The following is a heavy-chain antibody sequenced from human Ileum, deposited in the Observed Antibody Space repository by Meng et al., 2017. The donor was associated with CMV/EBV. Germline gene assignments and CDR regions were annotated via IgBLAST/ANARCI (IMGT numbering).Heavy chain of an antibody. CDR3: ARGPSNGDFDY. J-gene: IGHJ4*02. D-gene: IGHD4-17*01. CDR1: GYTFVGYY. CDR2: INPNTGDT. V-gene: IGHV1-2*02. Sequence: QVLLVQSGAEGKKPGASVKVSCKASGYTFVGYYIHWIRQAPGQGFEWMGWINPNTGDTDYAQKFRDRVTMTRDTSISTVFMDLNWLKSDDTAVYYCARGPSNGDFDYWGQGTLVTVSS.